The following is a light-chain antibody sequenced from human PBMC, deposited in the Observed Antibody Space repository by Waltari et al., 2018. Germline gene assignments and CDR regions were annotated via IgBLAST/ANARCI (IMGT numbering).Light chain of an antibody. J-gene: IGKJ3*01. Sequence: DIQSTQSPSSQFSAVEDRATITCRASQGISNYLTWYQQKPGKVPKLLIYAASTLQSGVPSRFSGSGSGTDFTLTISSLQPEDVATYYCQKYNSAPFTFGPGTKVDIK. CDR2: AAS. CDR3: QKYNSAPFT. CDR1: QGISNY. V-gene: IGKV1-27*01.